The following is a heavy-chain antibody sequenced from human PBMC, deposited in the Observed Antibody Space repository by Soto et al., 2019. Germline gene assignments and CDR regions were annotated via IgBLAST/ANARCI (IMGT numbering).Heavy chain of an antibody. CDR3: ARASYDSSGYGWFDP. CDR2: IYSGGST. J-gene: IGHJ5*02. D-gene: IGHD3-22*01. CDR1: GFTVSSND. Sequence: GGSLILSCAASGFTVSSNDMSWVRQAPGKGLEWVSVIYSGGSTYYADSVKGRFTISRDNSKNTLYLQMNSLRAEDTAVYYCARASYDSSGYGWFDPWGQGTLVTVSS. V-gene: IGHV3-66*01.